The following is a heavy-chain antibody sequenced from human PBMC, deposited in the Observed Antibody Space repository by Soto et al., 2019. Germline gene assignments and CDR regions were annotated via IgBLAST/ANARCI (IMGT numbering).Heavy chain of an antibody. Sequence: QVQLVQSGAEVKKPGSSVKVSCKASGGTFSSYAISWVRQAPGQGLAWMGGFNPIFETANYAQKFQGSVTINADESTNTAYMELSSLRSEDTAVYYCTRGITLIRGVIPPGYYYGMDVWGQGTTVAVAS. CDR2: FNPIFETA. CDR3: TRGITLIRGVIPPGYYYGMDV. J-gene: IGHJ6*02. D-gene: IGHD3-10*01. CDR1: GGTFSSYA. V-gene: IGHV1-69*01.